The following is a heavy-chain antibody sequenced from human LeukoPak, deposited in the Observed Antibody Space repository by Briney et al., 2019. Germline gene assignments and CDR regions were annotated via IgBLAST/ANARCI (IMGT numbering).Heavy chain of an antibody. V-gene: IGHV3-23*01. CDR3: ARSLRNAFDI. J-gene: IGHJ3*02. Sequence: GGSLRLSCAASGFTFSSYAMSWVRQAPGKGLKWASAISGSGRSTYYADSVKGRFTISRDNSKNTLSLQMNSLRAEDTAVYYCARSLRNAFDIWGQGTMVTVSS. D-gene: IGHD3-3*01. CDR2: ISGSGRST. CDR1: GFTFSSYA.